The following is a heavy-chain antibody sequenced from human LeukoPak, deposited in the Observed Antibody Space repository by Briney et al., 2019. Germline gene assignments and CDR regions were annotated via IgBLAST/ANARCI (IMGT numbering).Heavy chain of an antibody. CDR3: ARDIAAAGHFDY. Sequence: PSETLSLACTVSGGSISSSSYYWGWIRQPPGKGLEWIGSIYYSGSTYYNPSLKSRVTISVDTSKNQFSLKLSSVTAADTAVYYCARDIAAAGHFDYWGQGTLVTASS. CDR1: GGSISSSSYY. CDR2: IYYSGST. J-gene: IGHJ4*02. V-gene: IGHV4-39*07. D-gene: IGHD6-13*01.